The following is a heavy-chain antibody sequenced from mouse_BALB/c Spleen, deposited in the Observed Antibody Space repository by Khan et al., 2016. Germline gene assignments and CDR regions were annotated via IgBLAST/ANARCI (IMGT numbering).Heavy chain of an antibody. CDR2: INPDSSTI. Sequence: EVKLLESGGGLVQPGGSLKLSCAASGFDFSRYCMSWVRQAPGKGLEWIGEINPDSSTINYTPSLKDKFIISIDNAYNTLYLQLSKVRSEDTALXYCARLRYSGRFAYWGQGTLVTVSA. D-gene: IGHD2-12*01. J-gene: IGHJ3*01. V-gene: IGHV4-1*02. CDR1: GFDFSRYC. CDR3: ARLRYSGRFAY.